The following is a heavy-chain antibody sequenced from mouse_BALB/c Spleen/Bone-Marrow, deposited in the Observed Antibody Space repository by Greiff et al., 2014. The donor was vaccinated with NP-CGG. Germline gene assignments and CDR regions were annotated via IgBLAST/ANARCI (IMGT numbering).Heavy chain of an antibody. V-gene: IGHV14-3*02. CDR2: IDPANDNT. CDR1: GFNIKDTY. CDR3: AMYYYGSSLFAY. J-gene: IGHJ3*01. D-gene: IGHD1-1*01. Sequence: EVKLMESGAELVKPGASVKLSCTASGFNIKDTYMHWVKQRPEQGLEWIGRIDPANDNTKYDPKFQGKATITADTSSNTAYLQLSSLTSEDTAVYYCAMYYYGSSLFAYWGQGTLVTVSA.